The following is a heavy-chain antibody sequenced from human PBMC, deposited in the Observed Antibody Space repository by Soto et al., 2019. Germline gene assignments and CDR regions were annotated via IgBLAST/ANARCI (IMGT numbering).Heavy chain of an antibody. CDR3: ARRDTSGFLRYFDN. CDR2: IVPNVGTV. V-gene: IGHV1-69*06. CDR1: GGTLSSFINYP. D-gene: IGHD3-3*01. J-gene: IGHJ4*03. Sequence: SVKVSCKASGGTLSSFINYPINWVRQAPGQGLEWMGGIVPNVGTVNYAQKFQGRVTVTADKSTGTAYMELSSLRSEDTALYYCARRDTSGFLRYFDNWGQGTLVTVSS.